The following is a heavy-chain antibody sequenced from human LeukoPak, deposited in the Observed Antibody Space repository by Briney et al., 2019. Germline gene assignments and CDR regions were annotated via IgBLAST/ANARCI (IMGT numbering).Heavy chain of an antibody. CDR3: AREYYDILTGWVDY. CDR1: GYTFTSYA. Sequence: ASVKVSCKASGYTFTSYAMNWVRQAPGQGLEWLGLINTNTGNPTYAQGFTGRFVFSLDTSVSTAYLQISSLKAEDTAVYYCAREYYDILTGWVDYWGQGTLVTVSS. D-gene: IGHD3-9*01. J-gene: IGHJ4*02. CDR2: INTNTGNP. V-gene: IGHV7-4-1*02.